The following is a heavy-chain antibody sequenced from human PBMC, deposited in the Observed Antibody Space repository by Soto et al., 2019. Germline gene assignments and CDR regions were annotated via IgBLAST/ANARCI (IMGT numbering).Heavy chain of an antibody. V-gene: IGHV3-74*01. CDR2: INSDGSST. D-gene: IGHD2-21*02. J-gene: IGHJ6*02. CDR3: ARRGGDSNYYYYGMDV. CDR1: GFTFSSYW. Sequence: PGGSLRLSCAASGFTFSSYWMHWVRQAPGKGLVWVSRINSDGSSTSYADSVKGRFTISRDNAKNTLYLQMNSLRAEDTAVYYCARRGGDSNYYYYGMDVWGQGTTVTVS.